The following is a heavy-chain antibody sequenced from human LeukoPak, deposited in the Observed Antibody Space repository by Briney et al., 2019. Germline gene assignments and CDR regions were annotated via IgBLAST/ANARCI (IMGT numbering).Heavy chain of an antibody. CDR2: ISAYNGNT. CDR3: AREQVAGRRSFDY. J-gene: IGHJ4*02. D-gene: IGHD6-6*01. CDR1: GYTFTSYG. Sequence: ASVKVSCKASGYTFTSYGISWVRQAPGQGLEWMGWISAYNGNTNYAQKFQGRVTVTRDTSTSTVYMDLSSLRSEDTAVYYCAREQVAGRRSFDYWGQGTLVTVSS. V-gene: IGHV1-18*01.